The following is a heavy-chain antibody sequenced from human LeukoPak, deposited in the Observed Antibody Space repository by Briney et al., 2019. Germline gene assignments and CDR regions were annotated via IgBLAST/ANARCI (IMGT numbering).Heavy chain of an antibody. CDR1: GGSISSGSYY. CDR2: IHTSGST. J-gene: IGHJ6*03. V-gene: IGHV4-61*02. CDR3: ARASLQSSTYYYYYMDV. Sequence: PSEALSLTCTVSGGSISSGSYYWSWIRQPAGKGLEWIGRIHTSGSTNYNPSLKSRVTMSVDTSKNQFSLKLSSVTAADTAVYYCARASLQSSTYYYYYMDVWGKGTTVTISS. D-gene: IGHD5-24*01.